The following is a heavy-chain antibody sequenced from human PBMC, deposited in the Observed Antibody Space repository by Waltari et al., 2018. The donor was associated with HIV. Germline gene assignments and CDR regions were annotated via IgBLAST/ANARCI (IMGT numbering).Heavy chain of an antibody. D-gene: IGHD6-13*01. V-gene: IGHV1-18*01. J-gene: IGHJ4*02. Sequence: QVQLVQSGAEVKKPGASVKVSCKASGYTFTRYRISWARQAPGQGLEWMGWISAYNGNTNYAQELQGRVTMTTDTSTSTAYMELRSLRSDDTAVYYCARALLPSSSWYPYFDYWGQGTLVTVSS. CDR3: ARALLPSSSWYPYFDY. CDR1: GYTFTRYR. CDR2: ISAYNGNT.